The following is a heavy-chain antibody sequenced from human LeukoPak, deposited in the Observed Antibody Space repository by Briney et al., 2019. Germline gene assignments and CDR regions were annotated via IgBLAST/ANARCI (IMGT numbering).Heavy chain of an antibody. CDR3: AKDWGLWYNYMDV. CDR1: GFTFSSYA. CDR2: ISGSGGST. J-gene: IGHJ6*03. Sequence: GGSLRLSCAASGFTFSSYAMSWVRQAPGKGLEWVSAISGSGGSTYYAGSVKGRFNISRDNSKNTLYLEMKSLRGEDTAVYYCAKDWGLWYNYMDVWGKGTTVTVSS. D-gene: IGHD3-10*01. V-gene: IGHV3-23*01.